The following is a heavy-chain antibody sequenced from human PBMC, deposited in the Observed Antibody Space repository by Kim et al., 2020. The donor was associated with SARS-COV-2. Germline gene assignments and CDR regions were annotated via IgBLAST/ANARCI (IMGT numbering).Heavy chain of an antibody. D-gene: IGHD5-18*01. J-gene: IGHJ4*02. CDR1: GFTFSSYG. V-gene: IGHV3-30*18. Sequence: GGSLRLSCAASGFTFSSYGMHWVRQAPGKGLEWVAVISYDGSNKYYADSVKGRFTISRDNSKNTLYLQMNSLRAEDTAVYYCAKGGAYGAQDTAMDTYFDYWGQGTLVTVSS. CDR2: ISYDGSNK. CDR3: AKGGAYGAQDTAMDTYFDY.